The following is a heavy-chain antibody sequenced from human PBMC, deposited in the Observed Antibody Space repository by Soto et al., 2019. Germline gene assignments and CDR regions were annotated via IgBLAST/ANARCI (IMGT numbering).Heavy chain of an antibody. Sequence: TSETLSLTCTVSGGSISSGGYYWSWIRQHPGKGLEWIGYIYYSGSTYYNPSLKSRVTISVDTSKNQFSLKLSSVTAADTAVYYCAREAGRSLSDFWSGSLGYWGQGTLVTVSS. CDR1: GGSISSGGYY. J-gene: IGHJ4*02. CDR3: AREAGRSLSDFWSGSLGY. D-gene: IGHD3-3*01. V-gene: IGHV4-31*03. CDR2: IYYSGST.